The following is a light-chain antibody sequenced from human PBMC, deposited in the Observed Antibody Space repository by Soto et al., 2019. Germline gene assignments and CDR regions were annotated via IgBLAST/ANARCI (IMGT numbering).Light chain of an antibody. Sequence: DIQLTQSASTLSASVGDRVTITCRASQSISSWFAWYQRKPGKASKLLIYTAPSLESGVPSGFSGSGSGTEFTLTISSLQPDDFATYYCQQYNSYPWTFGQGTKLEI. CDR1: QSISSW. CDR2: TAP. J-gene: IGKJ1*01. CDR3: QQYNSYPWT. V-gene: IGKV1-5*03.